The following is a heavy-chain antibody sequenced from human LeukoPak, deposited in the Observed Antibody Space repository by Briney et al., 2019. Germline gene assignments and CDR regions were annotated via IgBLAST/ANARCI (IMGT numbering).Heavy chain of an antibody. D-gene: IGHD3-3*01. Sequence: GGSLRLSCAASGFTFDDYGMSWVRHAPGKGLEWVSGINWNGGSTGYADSVKGRFTISRDNAKNSLYLQMNSLRAEDTALYYCARTPLLRFLEWLPTLNDYWGQGTLVTVSS. CDR1: GFTFDDYG. J-gene: IGHJ4*02. CDR2: INWNGGST. CDR3: ARTPLLRFLEWLPTLNDY. V-gene: IGHV3-20*04.